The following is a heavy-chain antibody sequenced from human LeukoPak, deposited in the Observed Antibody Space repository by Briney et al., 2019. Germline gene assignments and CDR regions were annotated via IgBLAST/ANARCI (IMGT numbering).Heavy chain of an antibody. CDR3: ARDLSIAVTGTGGVEY. J-gene: IGHJ4*02. CDR1: GFTVSSNY. CDR2: IYSGGST. Sequence: PGGSLRLSCAASGFTVSSNYMSWVRQAPGKGLEWVSVIYSGGSTFYANTVKGRFTISRDNSKDTLIRQMNSLRAEDTAVYYCARDLSIAVTGTGGVEYWGQGTLVTVSS. D-gene: IGHD6-19*01. V-gene: IGHV3-53*01.